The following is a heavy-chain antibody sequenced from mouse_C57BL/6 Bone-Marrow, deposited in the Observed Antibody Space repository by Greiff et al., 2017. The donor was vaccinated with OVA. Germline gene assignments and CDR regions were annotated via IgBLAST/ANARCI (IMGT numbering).Heavy chain of an antibody. CDR3: TGSSSRAMDY. V-gene: IGHV6-3*01. CDR2: IRLKSDNYAK. D-gene: IGHD1-1*01. Sequence: DVQLVESGGGLVQPGGSMKLSCVASGFTFSNYWMNWVRQSPEKGLEWVAQIRLKSDNYAKNYAESVKGRFTISRDDTKSSVYLQMNTLRAEDTGMYYCTGSSSRAMDYWGQGTSVTVSS. J-gene: IGHJ4*01. CDR1: GFTFSNYW.